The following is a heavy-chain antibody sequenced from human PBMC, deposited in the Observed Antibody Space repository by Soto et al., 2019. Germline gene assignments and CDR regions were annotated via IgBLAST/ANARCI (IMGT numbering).Heavy chain of an antibody. J-gene: IGHJ4*02. Sequence: SETLSLTCAVDGGSFSGYYWTWIRQPPGTGLEWIGEINHSGSTNYNPSLKSRVTISVDTSKNQFSLKLTSVTAADTAVYYCATLFSGYDWGYFDFWGQGTLVTVSS. V-gene: IGHV4-34*01. CDR3: ATLFSGYDWGYFDF. CDR1: GGSFSGYY. CDR2: INHSGST. D-gene: IGHD5-12*01.